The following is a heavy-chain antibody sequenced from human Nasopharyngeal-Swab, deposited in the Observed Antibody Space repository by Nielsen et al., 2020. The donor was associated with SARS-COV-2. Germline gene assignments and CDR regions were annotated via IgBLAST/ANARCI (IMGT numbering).Heavy chain of an antibody. J-gene: IGHJ6*03. CDR1: GFTFSNAW. D-gene: IGHD6-13*01. Sequence: GGSLRLSCAASGFTFSNAWMSWVRQAPGKGLEWVGRIKSKTDGGTTDYAAPVKGRFTISRDDSKNTLYLQMNSLKTEDTAVYYCTTDLAAAGDYYYYYYMDVWGKGTTVTVFS. CDR2: IKSKTDGGTT. V-gene: IGHV3-15*01. CDR3: TTDLAAAGDYYYYYYMDV.